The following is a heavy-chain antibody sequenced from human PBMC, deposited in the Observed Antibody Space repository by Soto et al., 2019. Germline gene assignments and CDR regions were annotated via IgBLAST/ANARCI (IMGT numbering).Heavy chain of an antibody. CDR3: ARVNVPSYSSGWGWFDP. Sequence: EVQLVESGGGLVKPGGSLRLSCAASGFTFSSYSMNWVRQAPGKGLEWVSSISSSSSYRYYADSVKGRFTISRDNAKNSLYLQMNSLRAEDTAVYYCARVNVPSYSSGWGWFDPWGQGTLVTVSS. CDR1: GFTFSSYS. V-gene: IGHV3-21*01. CDR2: ISSSSSYR. J-gene: IGHJ5*02. D-gene: IGHD6-19*01.